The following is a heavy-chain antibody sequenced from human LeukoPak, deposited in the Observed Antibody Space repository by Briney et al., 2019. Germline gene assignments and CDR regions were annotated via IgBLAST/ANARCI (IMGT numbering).Heavy chain of an antibody. D-gene: IGHD4-17*01. Sequence: PGGSLRLSCAASGLTVSSNDMSWVRQAPGKGLECMSVIYSGGSTDYADSVKGRLTISRDNSKNTLYLQMNSLRAEDTAVYYCARVVDHDYGDYYLDYWGQGTLVTVSS. V-gene: IGHV3-53*01. J-gene: IGHJ4*02. CDR3: ARVVDHDYGDYYLDY. CDR2: IYSGGST. CDR1: GLTVSSND.